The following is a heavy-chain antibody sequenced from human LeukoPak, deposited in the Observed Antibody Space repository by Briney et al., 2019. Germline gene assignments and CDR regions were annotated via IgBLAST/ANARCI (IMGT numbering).Heavy chain of an antibody. V-gene: IGHV3-7*01. D-gene: IGHD1-1*01. J-gene: IGHJ5*02. CDR3: ARAQLEHNNWFDP. CDR2: IKQDGSEM. Sequence: PGGSLRLSCAASGFAFSNYWMSWVRQAPGKGLEWVANIKQDGSEMFSVDSVKGRFTISRDNAKNSLYLQMNSLRAEDTAVYYCARAQLEHNNWFDPWGQGTLVTVSS. CDR1: GFAFSNYW.